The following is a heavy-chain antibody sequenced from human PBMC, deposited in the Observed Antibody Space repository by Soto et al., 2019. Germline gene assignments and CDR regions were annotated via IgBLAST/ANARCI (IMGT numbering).Heavy chain of an antibody. J-gene: IGHJ4*02. CDR3: PRRVAAAPGAYYFDY. D-gene: IGHD2-15*01. CDR1: GGSISSSSYY. CDR2: IYYSGST. V-gene: IGHV4-39*01. Sequence: SETLSLTCTVSGGSISSSSYYWGWIRQPPGKGLEWIGSIYYSGSTYYDPSLKSRVTISVDTSKNQFSLKLSSVTAADTAVYYCPRRVAAAPGAYYFDYWGQATLVTVS.